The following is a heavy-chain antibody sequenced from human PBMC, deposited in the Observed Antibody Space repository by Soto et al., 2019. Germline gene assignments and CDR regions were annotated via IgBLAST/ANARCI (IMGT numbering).Heavy chain of an antibody. CDR2: IIPIMNVV. CDR3: AAAAEWTPGGRLDV. V-gene: IGHV1-69*01. J-gene: IGHJ6*02. CDR1: GDSFNNYA. D-gene: IGHD3-16*01. Sequence: VQLVQSETEVRKPGSSVKLSCKTSGDSFNNYAISWVRQAPGQGLEWMGGIIPIMNVVRYAEKFQGRVTLSATASTGTAYLEVTSLRSEDTATYYCAAAAEWTPGGRLDVWGLGTRVSVSS.